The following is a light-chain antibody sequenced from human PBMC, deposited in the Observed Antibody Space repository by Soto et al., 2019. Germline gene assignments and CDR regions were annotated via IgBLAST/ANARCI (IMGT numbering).Light chain of an antibody. CDR1: QSISSY. Sequence: EVVLTQSPATLSLSPGEKATLACRASQSISSYLAWFQQKPGQAPRLLIYDASNRATGIPARFSGSGSGTDFALTISSLEPEDFAVYYCQHRTNWPPGVSFGPGTTVDIK. J-gene: IGKJ3*01. CDR3: QHRTNWPPGVS. V-gene: IGKV3-11*01. CDR2: DAS.